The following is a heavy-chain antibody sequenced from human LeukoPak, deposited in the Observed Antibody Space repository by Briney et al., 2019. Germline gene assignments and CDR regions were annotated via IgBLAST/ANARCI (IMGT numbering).Heavy chain of an antibody. Sequence: GGSLRLSCAASGFTVSSIYMSWVRQAPGKGLEWVSVIYSAGSTYYADSVKGRFTISRDNSKNTLYLQMNSLRAEDTAVYYCAKDRTYCGGDCYNPPYYFDYWGQGTLVTVSS. CDR1: GFTVSSIY. D-gene: IGHD2-21*02. J-gene: IGHJ4*02. V-gene: IGHV3-53*01. CDR2: IYSAGST. CDR3: AKDRTYCGGDCYNPPYYFDY.